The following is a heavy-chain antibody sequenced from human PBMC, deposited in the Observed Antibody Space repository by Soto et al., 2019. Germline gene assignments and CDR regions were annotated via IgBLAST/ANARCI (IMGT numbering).Heavy chain of an antibody. D-gene: IGHD6-13*01. V-gene: IGHV4-34*01. CDR3: ARVLQQQGDY. J-gene: IGHJ4*02. CDR1: GGSFSGYY. Sequence: SETLSLTCAVYGGSFSGYYWSWIRQPPGKGLEWIGEINHSGSTNYNPSLKSRVTISVDTSKNQFSLKLSSVTAADTAVYYCARVLQQQGDYWGQGTLVTVSS. CDR2: INHSGST.